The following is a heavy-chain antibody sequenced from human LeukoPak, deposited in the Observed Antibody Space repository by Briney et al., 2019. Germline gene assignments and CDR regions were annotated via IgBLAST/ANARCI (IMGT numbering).Heavy chain of an antibody. V-gene: IGHV3-7*01. Sequence: GGSLRLSCAASGFNFSACWMSWVRQAPGKGLEWVANIKEDGSEKHYVDSVRGRFTVSRDNVKNSMDLQMNSLRAEDTAVYYCGSGSTWLPRGQGTLVTVSS. CDR3: GSGSTWLP. D-gene: IGHD6-13*01. J-gene: IGHJ4*02. CDR2: IKEDGSEK. CDR1: GFNFSACW.